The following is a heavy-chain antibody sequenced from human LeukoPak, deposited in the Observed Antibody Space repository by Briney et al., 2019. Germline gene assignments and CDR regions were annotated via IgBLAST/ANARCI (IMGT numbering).Heavy chain of an antibody. D-gene: IGHD2-15*01. Sequence: ASVKVSCKASGYTFTSYGISWVRQAPGQGLEWMGWISAYNGNTSYAQKLQGRVTMTTDTSTSTAYMELRSLRSDDTAVYYCARDVVVVAASYYYYGMDVWGQGTTVTVSS. V-gene: IGHV1-18*01. CDR1: GYTFTSYG. CDR3: ARDVVVVAASYYYYGMDV. CDR2: ISAYNGNT. J-gene: IGHJ6*02.